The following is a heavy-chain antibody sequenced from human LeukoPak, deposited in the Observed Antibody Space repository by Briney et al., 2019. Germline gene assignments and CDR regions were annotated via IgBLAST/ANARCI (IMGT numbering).Heavy chain of an antibody. CDR2: IYSSGST. CDR1: GFTVSNNF. J-gene: IGHJ1*01. D-gene: IGHD5-18*01. Sequence: GGSLRLSCAASGFTVSNNFMGWVRQAPGKGLDWVSIIYSSGSTYYADSVKGRFIISRDNSKNTVFLQMSSLRADDTAVYYCATPPAMRAPPNYFQHWGQGTLVTVSS. V-gene: IGHV3-53*01. CDR3: ATPPAMRAPPNYFQH.